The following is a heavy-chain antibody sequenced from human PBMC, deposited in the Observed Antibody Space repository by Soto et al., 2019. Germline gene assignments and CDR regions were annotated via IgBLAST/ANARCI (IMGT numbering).Heavy chain of an antibody. D-gene: IGHD1-1*01. J-gene: IGHJ5*01. CDR1: GGSVRAPDW. V-gene: IGHV4-4*02. CDR2: VHISGHS. CDR3: ARVRQGCSANNCYFDP. Sequence: LSLTCTLSGGSVRAPDWWNWVRQSPDKGLEWIAEVHISGHSNYNPSLRSRVSVSIDSSKNQFYLNLNSVTAADTAIYYCARVRQGCSANNCYFDPWGQGTQVTVS.